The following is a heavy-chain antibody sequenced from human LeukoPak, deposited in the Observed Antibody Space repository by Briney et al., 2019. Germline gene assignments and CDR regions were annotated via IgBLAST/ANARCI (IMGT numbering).Heavy chain of an antibody. J-gene: IGHJ3*02. CDR3: AFEIGRSQGAFDI. D-gene: IGHD1-26*01. CDR2: IWNDGSDE. CDR1: GFTFSKYA. V-gene: IGHV3-33*01. Sequence: TGGSLRLSCAASGFTFSKYAMHWVRQTPGKGLEWVAAIWNDGSDENYADSVKGRFTISSDNSKNTLYLQLNSLRAEDTAAYYCAFEIGRSQGAFDIWGQGTMITVSS.